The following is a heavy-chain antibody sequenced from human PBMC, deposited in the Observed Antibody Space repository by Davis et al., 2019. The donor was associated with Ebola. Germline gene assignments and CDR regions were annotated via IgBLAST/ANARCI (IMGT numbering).Heavy chain of an antibody. Sequence: AASVKVSCKASGYTFTSYAMNWVRQAPGQGLEWMGWINTNTGNPTYAQGFTGRFVFSLDTSVSTAYLQISSLKAEDTAVYYCASHIPIQGIAAAGTYSWGQGTLVTVSS. J-gene: IGHJ4*02. D-gene: IGHD6-13*01. CDR2: INTNTGNP. V-gene: IGHV7-4-1*02. CDR1: GYTFTSYA. CDR3: ASHIPIQGIAAAGTYS.